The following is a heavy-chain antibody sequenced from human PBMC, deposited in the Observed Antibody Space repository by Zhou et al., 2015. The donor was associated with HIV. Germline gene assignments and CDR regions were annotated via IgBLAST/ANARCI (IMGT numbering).Heavy chain of an antibody. Sequence: QVQLVQSGAEVKKPGSSVKVSCKASGGTFSSYAISWVRQAPGQGLEWMGGIIPIFGTANYAQKFQGRVTITADESTSTAYMELSSLRSEDTAVYYCASSSRGAYDYVWGSYRYLGPWGQGTLVTVSS. CDR3: ASSSRGAYDYVWGSYRYLGP. V-gene: IGHV1-69*01. J-gene: IGHJ5*02. CDR1: GGTFSSYA. CDR2: IIPIFGTA. D-gene: IGHD3-16*02.